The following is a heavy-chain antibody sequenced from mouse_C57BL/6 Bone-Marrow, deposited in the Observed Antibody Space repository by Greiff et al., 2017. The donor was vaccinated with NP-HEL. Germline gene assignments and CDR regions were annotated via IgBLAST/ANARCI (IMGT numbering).Heavy chain of an antibody. CDR1: GYAFTNYL. Sequence: QVQLQQSGAELVRPGTSVKVSCKASGYAFTNYLIEWVKQRPGQGLEWIGVINPGSGGTNYNEKFKGKATLTADKSSSTAYMQLSSLTSEDSAVYFCARLWVYSNYWYFGVWGTGTTVTVSS. CDR3: ARLWVYSNYWYFGV. J-gene: IGHJ1*03. D-gene: IGHD2-5*01. V-gene: IGHV1-54*01. CDR2: INPGSGGT.